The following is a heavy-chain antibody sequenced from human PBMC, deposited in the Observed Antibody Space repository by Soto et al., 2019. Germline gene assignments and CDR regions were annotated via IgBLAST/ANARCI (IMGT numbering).Heavy chain of an antibody. CDR2: INHSGST. CDR3: ARGERTAAVSAFDI. CDR1: GGSFSGYY. J-gene: IGHJ3*02. V-gene: IGHV4-34*01. Sequence: SETLSLTCAVYGGSFSGYYWSWIRQPPGKGLEWIGEINHSGSTNYNPSLKSRVTISVDTSKNQFSLKLSSVTAADTAVYYCARGERTAAVSAFDIWGQGTMVTVSS. D-gene: IGHD6-13*01.